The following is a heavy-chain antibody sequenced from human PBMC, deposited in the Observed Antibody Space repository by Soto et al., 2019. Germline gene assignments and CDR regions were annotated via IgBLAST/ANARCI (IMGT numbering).Heavy chain of an antibody. CDR1: GGSISSSSYY. D-gene: IGHD3-10*01. Sequence: SETLSLTCTVSGGSISSSSYYWGWIRQPPGKGLEWIGSIYYSGSTYYNPSLKSRVTISVDTSKNQFSLKLSSVTAADTAVYYCARRGLFGGYGSGSPFDYWGQGTLVTVSS. CDR2: IYYSGST. CDR3: ARRGLFGGYGSGSPFDY. V-gene: IGHV4-39*01. J-gene: IGHJ4*02.